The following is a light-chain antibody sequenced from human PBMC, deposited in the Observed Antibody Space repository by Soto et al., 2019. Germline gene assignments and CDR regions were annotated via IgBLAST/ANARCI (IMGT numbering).Light chain of an antibody. CDR1: QNILSSSNNKNF. V-gene: IGKV4-1*01. Sequence: DIVMTQSPDSLAVSLGERATINCKSSQNILSSSNNKNFLAWYQQKPGQPPKVLIYWASTRGSGVPDRFSGSGSESDFTLTNSSLQAEDVAINYCQQYYSTPVTFGQGTKVVIK. CDR2: WAS. J-gene: IGKJ1*01. CDR3: QQYYSTPVT.